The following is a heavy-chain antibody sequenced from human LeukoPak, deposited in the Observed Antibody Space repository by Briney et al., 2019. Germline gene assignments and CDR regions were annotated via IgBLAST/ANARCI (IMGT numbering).Heavy chain of an antibody. CDR1: GYTFTSYD. CDR3: ARSGYYDSSGYYYFDY. V-gene: IGHV1-8*01. J-gene: IGHJ4*02. CDR2: MNPNSGNT. D-gene: IGHD3-22*01. Sequence: ASVKVSCKASGYTFTSYDINWVRQATGQGLEWMGWMNPNSGNTGYAQKFQGRVTMTRNTSISTAYMELSRLRSDDTAVYYCARSGYYDSSGYYYFDYWGQGTLVTVSS.